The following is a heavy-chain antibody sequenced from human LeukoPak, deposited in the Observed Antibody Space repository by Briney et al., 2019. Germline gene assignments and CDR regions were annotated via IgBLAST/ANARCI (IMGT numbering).Heavy chain of an antibody. CDR3: ARVLPAHYDSSDYFPPYFDY. V-gene: IGHV3-7*01. CDR1: AFTFSSYW. Sequence: GGSLRLSCAASAFTFSSYWKSWVRQAPGKGLEWVANIKEDGSEKYYVDSVKGRFTISRDNAKNSLYLQMNSLRDEDTAVYYCARVLPAHYDSSDYFPPYFDYWGQGTLVTVSS. J-gene: IGHJ4*02. D-gene: IGHD3-22*01. CDR2: IKEDGSEK.